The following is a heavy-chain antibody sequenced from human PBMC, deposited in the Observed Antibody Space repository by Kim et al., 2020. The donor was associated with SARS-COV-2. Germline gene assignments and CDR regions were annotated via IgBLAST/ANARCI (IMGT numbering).Heavy chain of an antibody. V-gene: IGHV1-8*01. CDR1: GYTFTSYD. CDR3: ARGVRTISNYES. J-gene: IGHJ5*02. CDR2: MNPNIGNA. D-gene: IGHD3-16*01. Sequence: ASVKVSCKASGYTFTSYDLNWVRQATGQGLEWMGWMNPNIGNAGYAQKFQGRVTMTMDPSISTAYMELSSLKSEDTAVYYCARGVRTISNYESWGQGTLVTLAS.